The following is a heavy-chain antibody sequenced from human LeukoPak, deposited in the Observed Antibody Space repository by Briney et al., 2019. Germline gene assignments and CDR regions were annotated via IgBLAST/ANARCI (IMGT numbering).Heavy chain of an antibody. CDR3: ARDGTSGYFPWYFDL. J-gene: IGHJ2*01. V-gene: IGHV4-59*01. D-gene: IGHD3-22*01. CDR1: GASISSYY. CDR2: IYYSGGT. Sequence: PSETLSLTCTVSGASISSYYWSWLRQPPGKGLEWIGYIYYSGGTNYSPSLQSRVTISVDTSRNQFSLKLTSVTAADTAVYYCARDGTSGYFPWYFDLWGRGTLVTVSS.